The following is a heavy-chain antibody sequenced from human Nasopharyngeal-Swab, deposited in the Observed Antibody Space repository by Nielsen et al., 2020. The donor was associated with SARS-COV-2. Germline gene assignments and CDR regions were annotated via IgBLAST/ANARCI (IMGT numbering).Heavy chain of an antibody. V-gene: IGHV1-46*01. Sequence: ASVKVSCKASGYTFTSYYMHWVRQAPGQGLEWMGIINPSGGSTSYAQKFQGRVTMTRDTSTSTAYMELRSLRSDDTAVYYCARDRKVVLSGSSPDYWGQGTLVSVSS. J-gene: IGHJ4*02. CDR3: ARDRKVVLSGSSPDY. D-gene: IGHD3-3*01. CDR2: INPSGGST. CDR1: GYTFTSYY.